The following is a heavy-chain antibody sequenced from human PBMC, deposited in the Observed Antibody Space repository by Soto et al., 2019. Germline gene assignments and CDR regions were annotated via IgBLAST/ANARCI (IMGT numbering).Heavy chain of an antibody. J-gene: IGHJ3*02. CDR2: MYYSGST. CDR3: ARTRDFWSGNDAFDI. CDR1: GGSVRSGSYY. D-gene: IGHD3-3*01. Sequence: SETLSLTCTVSGGSVRSGSYYWSWIRQPPGKGLEWIGYMYYSGSTNYNPSLKSRVTISLDTSKNQFSLKLSSVTAADTAVYFCARTRDFWSGNDAFDIWGQGTMVTVSS. V-gene: IGHV4-61*01.